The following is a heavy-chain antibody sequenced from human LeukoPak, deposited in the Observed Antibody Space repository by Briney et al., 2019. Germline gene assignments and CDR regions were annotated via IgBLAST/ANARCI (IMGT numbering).Heavy chain of an antibody. J-gene: IGHJ4*02. V-gene: IGHV1-2*04. CDR1: GYTFTGYY. D-gene: IGHD6-13*01. Sequence: GSVKVSCKASGYTFTGYYMHWVRQAPGQGLEWMGWINPNSGGTNYAQKFQGWVTMTRDTSISTAYMELSRLRSDDTAVYYCASGSWGSSWDEGGYYFDYWGQGTLVTVSS. CDR2: INPNSGGT. CDR3: ASGSWGSSWDEGGYYFDY.